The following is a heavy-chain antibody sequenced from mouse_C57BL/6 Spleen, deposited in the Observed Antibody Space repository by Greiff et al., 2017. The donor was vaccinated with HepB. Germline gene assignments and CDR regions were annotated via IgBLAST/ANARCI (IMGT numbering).Heavy chain of an antibody. Sequence: QVQLKQSGAELVRPGASVKLSCKASGYTFTDYYINWVKQRPGQGLEWIARIYPGSGNTYYNEKFKGKATLTAEKSSSTAYMQLSSLTSEDSAVYFCALTVVAPGDYWGQGTSVTVSS. J-gene: IGHJ4*01. CDR1: GYTFTDYY. CDR3: ALTVVAPGDY. V-gene: IGHV1-76*01. D-gene: IGHD1-1*01. CDR2: IYPGSGNT.